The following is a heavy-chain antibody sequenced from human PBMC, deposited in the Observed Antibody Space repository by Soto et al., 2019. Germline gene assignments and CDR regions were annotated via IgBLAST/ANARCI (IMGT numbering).Heavy chain of an antibody. J-gene: IGHJ4*02. CDR1: GGSISSRGYC. Sequence: SVTLPLTCTVSGGSISSRGYCWSWIRQHPGKGLEWIGYIYYSGSTYYNPSLKSRVTISVDTSKNQFSLKLSSVTAADTAVYYCARDRGGGSPWYYWGQGTLVTVSS. CDR2: IYYSGST. CDR3: ARDRGGGSPWYY. D-gene: IGHD2-15*01. V-gene: IGHV4-31*03.